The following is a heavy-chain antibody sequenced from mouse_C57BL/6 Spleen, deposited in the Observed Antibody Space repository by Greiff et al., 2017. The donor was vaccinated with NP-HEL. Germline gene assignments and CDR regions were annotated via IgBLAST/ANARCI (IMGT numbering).Heavy chain of an antibody. CDR3: AIYERFSYAMDY. V-gene: IGHV5-17*01. CDR1: GFTFSDYG. Sequence: EVKVEESGGGLVKPGGSLKLSCAASGFTFSDYGMHWVRQAPEKGLEWVAYISSGSSTIYYADTVKGRFTISRDNAKNTLFLQMTSLRSEDTAMYYCAIYERFSYAMDYWGQGTSVTVSS. CDR2: ISSGSSTI. J-gene: IGHJ4*01. D-gene: IGHD1-1*01.